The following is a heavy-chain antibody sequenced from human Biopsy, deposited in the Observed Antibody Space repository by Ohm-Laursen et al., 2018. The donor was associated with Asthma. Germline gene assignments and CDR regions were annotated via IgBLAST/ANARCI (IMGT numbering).Heavy chain of an antibody. D-gene: IGHD3-22*01. Sequence: SLRLSCAPSGFAASRDYMFWVRQAPGKGLEWVSVFYSGGTSHTADSVRGRFTISRDYSKNTLYLQMHSLRDEDTAVYYCARGDSSNWSHYYFDYWGQGTLVTVSS. V-gene: IGHV3-53*01. CDR1: GFAASRDY. J-gene: IGHJ4*02. CDR3: ARGDSSNWSHYYFDY. CDR2: FYSGGTS.